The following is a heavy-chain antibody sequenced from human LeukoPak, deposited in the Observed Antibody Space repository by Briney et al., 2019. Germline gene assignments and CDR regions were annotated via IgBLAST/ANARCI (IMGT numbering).Heavy chain of an antibody. CDR2: ISYDGSNK. D-gene: IGHD5-18*01. CDR1: GFTFSSYG. J-gene: IGHJ6*02. Sequence: GRSLRLSCAASGFTFSSYGMHWVRQAPGKGLEWVAVISYDGSNKYYADSVKGRFTISRDNSKNTLYLQMNSLRAEDTAVYYCAKDLARGYSCGYYYYYGMDVWGQGTTVTVSS. CDR3: AKDLARGYSCGYYYYYGMDV. V-gene: IGHV3-30*18.